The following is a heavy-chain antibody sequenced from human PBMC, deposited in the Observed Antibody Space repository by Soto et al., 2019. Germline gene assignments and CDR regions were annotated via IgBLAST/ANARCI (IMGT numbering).Heavy chain of an antibody. V-gene: IGHV3-33*01. J-gene: IGHJ6*02. CDR2: IWYDGSNK. CDR1: GFTFSSYG. CDR3: ARDPATDYYYYGMDV. Sequence: GGSLRLSCEASGFTFSSYGMHGVRQAPGKGLEWGAVIWYDGSNKYYEDSVKGRFTISIHNSKNTLYLQMNSLRAEDTALYYCARDPATDYYYYGMDVWGQGTTVTVSS. D-gene: IGHD6-25*01.